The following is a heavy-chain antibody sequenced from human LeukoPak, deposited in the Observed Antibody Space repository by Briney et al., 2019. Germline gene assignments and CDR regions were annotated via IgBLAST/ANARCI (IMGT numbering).Heavy chain of an antibody. J-gene: IGHJ3*02. Sequence: PGGSLRLSCAASGFSFSRYYGSWVRHAPGKGREWVASIKHDGSEDYFVGSVRGRFTISRDNARNSLYLQLNRVRGEHTAVYSCARDYSSGWDDGLDIWGQGATVTVSS. D-gene: IGHD6-19*01. CDR2: IKHDGSED. V-gene: IGHV3-7*01. CDR1: GFSFSRYY. CDR3: ARDYSSGWDDGLDI.